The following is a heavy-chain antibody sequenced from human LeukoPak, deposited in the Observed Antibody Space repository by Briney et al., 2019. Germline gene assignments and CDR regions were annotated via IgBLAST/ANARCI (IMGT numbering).Heavy chain of an antibody. Sequence: SETLSLTCAVSGGSISSGGYSWSWIRQPPGKGLEWIGYIYYSGSTNYNPSLKSRVTISLDTSKNEFSLKLSSVTAADTAVYYCARGIFGVVTHDAFDIWGQGTMVTVSS. V-gene: IGHV4-61*08. CDR3: ARGIFGVVTHDAFDI. D-gene: IGHD3-3*01. CDR1: GGSISSGGYS. CDR2: IYYSGST. J-gene: IGHJ3*02.